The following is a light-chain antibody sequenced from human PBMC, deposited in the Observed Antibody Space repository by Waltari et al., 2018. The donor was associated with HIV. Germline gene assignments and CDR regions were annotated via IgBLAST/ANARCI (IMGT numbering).Light chain of an antibody. V-gene: IGKV1-39*01. CDR2: ATS. CDR3: QQSHGLPYT. CDR1: QHIGFN. J-gene: IGKJ2*01. Sequence: DIQMTQSPTSLSASVADKVTINCRASQHIGFNVNWYQYKTGRAPRLLSAATSNLQSGVPSRFSGSGFGTHFSLTISGPRSDDFAQYFCQQSHGLPYTFGQGTRLEI.